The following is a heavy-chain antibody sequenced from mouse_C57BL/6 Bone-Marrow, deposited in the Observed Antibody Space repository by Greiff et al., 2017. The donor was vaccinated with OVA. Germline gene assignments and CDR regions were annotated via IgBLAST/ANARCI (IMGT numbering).Heavy chain of an antibody. V-gene: IGHV1-5*01. CDR3: TREGSITTVVAKPYYYAMDY. CDR2: IYPGNSDT. D-gene: IGHD1-1*01. CDR1: GYTFTSYW. J-gene: IGHJ4*01. Sequence: VQLQQSGTVLARPGASVKMSCKTSGYTFTSYWMHWVKQRPGQGLEWIGAIYPGNSDTSYNQKFTGKAKLTAVTSASTAYMELSRLTNEDSAVYYCTREGSITTVVAKPYYYAMDYWGQGTSVTVSS.